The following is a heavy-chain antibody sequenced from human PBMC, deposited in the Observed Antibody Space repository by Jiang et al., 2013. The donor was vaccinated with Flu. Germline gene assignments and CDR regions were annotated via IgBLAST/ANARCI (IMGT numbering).Heavy chain of an antibody. CDR2: INPSGGST. Sequence: VQLVESGAEVKKPGASVKVSCKASGYTFTSYYMHWVRQAPGQGLEWMGIINPSGGSTSYAQKFQGRVTMTRDTSTSTVYMELSSLRSEDTAVYYCARDPNSYCGGDCYSTPLDYWGQGTLVTVSS. D-gene: IGHD2-21*02. CDR3: ARDPNSYCGGDCYSTPLDY. J-gene: IGHJ4*02. CDR1: GYTFTSYY. V-gene: IGHV1-46*01.